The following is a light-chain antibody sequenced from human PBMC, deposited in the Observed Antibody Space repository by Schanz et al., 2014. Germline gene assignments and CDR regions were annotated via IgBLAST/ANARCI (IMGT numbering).Light chain of an antibody. CDR2: DVS. CDR3: QSYDSSLSGWV. J-gene: IGLJ3*02. Sequence: QSALTQPPSASGSPGQSVTISCTGTSSDVGGYKYVSWYQLHPGKAPKLMIYDVSKRPSGVSNRFSASKSGNTASLTISRLQAEDEADYYCQSYDSSLSGWVFGGGTKLTVL. V-gene: IGLV2-14*03. CDR1: SSDVGGYKY.